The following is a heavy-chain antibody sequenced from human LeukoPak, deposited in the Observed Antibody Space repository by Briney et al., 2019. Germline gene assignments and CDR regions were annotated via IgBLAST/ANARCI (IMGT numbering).Heavy chain of an antibody. CDR2: FNHIYGTT. CDR3: ARRAEWFSWTRLDAFDI. CDR1: GGSLKNFA. J-gene: IGHJ3*02. V-gene: IGHV1-69*01. Sequence: GSSVKVSCKASGGSLKNFAISWVRQAPGQGPEWMGGFNHIYGTTKYAQKFQGRVTITVDDSTNIAYLDLSSLRSDDTALYYCARRAEWFSWTRLDAFDIWGQGTMVTVSS. D-gene: IGHD3-3*01.